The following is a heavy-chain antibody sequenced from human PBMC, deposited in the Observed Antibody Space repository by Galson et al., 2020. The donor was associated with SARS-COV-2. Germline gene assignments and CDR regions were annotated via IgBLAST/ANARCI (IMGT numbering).Heavy chain of an antibody. J-gene: IGHJ6*02. D-gene: IGHD6-25*01. CDR1: GFTFSSYN. V-gene: IGHV3-48*04. Sequence: GESLKISCVGSGFTFSSYNMNWVRQAPGKGLEWVSYITTSISTTYYADSVKGRFTISRDNAKKSLYLQMNSLTAEDTAVYYCARDFGGLDVWGQGTTVTVSS. CDR2: ITTSISTT. CDR3: ARDFGGLDV.